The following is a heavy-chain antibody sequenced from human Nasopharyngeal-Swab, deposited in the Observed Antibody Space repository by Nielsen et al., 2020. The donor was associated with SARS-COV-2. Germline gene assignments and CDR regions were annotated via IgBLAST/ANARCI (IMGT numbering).Heavy chain of an antibody. Sequence: SETLSLTCTVSGGYISSYYWSWLRQPPGKGLEWIGYIYYSGSTNYNPSLKSRVTISVDTSKNQFSLKLSSVTAADTAVYYCARSEWIQLWSTGRRGMDVWGQGTTVTVSS. CDR1: GGYISSYY. J-gene: IGHJ6*02. CDR2: IYYSGST. CDR3: ARSEWIQLWSTGRRGMDV. D-gene: IGHD5-18*01. V-gene: IGHV4-59*13.